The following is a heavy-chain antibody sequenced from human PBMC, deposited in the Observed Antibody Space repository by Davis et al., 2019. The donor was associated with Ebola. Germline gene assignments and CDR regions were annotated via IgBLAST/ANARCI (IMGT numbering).Heavy chain of an antibody. CDR2: IKSKTDGETT. CDR1: GFSFSYAW. V-gene: IGHV3-15*01. D-gene: IGHD5-12*01. J-gene: IGHJ4*02. Sequence: GESLKISCAASGFSFSYAWMSWVRQPPGKGLEWVGRIKSKTDGETTDYAAPVKGRFTISRDDSKNTLYLQMNSLKTEDTGIYYCITRTVDRLDYWGQGALVTVSS. CDR3: ITRTVDRLDY.